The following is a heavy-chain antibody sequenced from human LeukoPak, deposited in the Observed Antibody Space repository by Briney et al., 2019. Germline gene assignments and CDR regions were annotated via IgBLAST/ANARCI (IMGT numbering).Heavy chain of an antibody. D-gene: IGHD3-22*01. CDR3: ASSGNSSGYYYEAFDI. CDR1: GYTFTGYY. CDR2: INPNSGGT. Sequence: ASVKVSCKASGYTFTGYYMHWVRQAPGQGLEWMGWINPNSGGTNYAQKFQGRVTITADESTSTAYMELSSLRSEDTAVYYCASSGNSSGYYYEAFDIWGQGTMVTVSS. V-gene: IGHV1-2*02. J-gene: IGHJ3*02.